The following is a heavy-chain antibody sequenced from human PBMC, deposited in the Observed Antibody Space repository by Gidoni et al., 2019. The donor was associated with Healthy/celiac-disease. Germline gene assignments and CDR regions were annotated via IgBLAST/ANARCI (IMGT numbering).Heavy chain of an antibody. CDR3: ASGIAVADYYFDY. CDR2: INHSGST. CDR1: GGSFSGYY. J-gene: IGHJ4*02. V-gene: IGHV4-34*01. Sequence: QVQLQQWGAGLLQPSETLSLNCAVDGGSFSGYYWSWIRQPPGKGLEWIGEINHSGSTNYNPSLKSRVTISVDTSKNQFSLKLSSVTAADTAVYYCASGIAVADYYFDYWGQGTLVTVSS. D-gene: IGHD6-19*01.